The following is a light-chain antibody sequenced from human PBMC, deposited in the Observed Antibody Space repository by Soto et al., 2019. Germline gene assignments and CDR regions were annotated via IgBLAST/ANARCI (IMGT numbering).Light chain of an antibody. CDR2: GAS. CDR3: QQYNNWPPTWT. J-gene: IGKJ1*01. V-gene: IGKV3-15*01. Sequence: EIVMTQSPATLSVSPGESATLSCTASQSVANNLAWYQQKPGQAPRLLIYGASTRATGFPARFSGSGSGTEFTLTISSLQSEDFAVYYCQQYNNWPPTWTFGQGTKV. CDR1: QSVANN.